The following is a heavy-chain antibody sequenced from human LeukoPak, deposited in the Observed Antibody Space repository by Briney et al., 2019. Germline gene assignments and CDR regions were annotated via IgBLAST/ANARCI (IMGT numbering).Heavy chain of an antibody. CDR2: IYHSGST. CDR3: ARDYYDSSGYYFFDY. V-gene: IGHV4-30-2*01. Sequence: SQTLSLTCTVSGGSISSGGYYWSWIRQPPGKGLEWIGYIYHSGSTYYNPSLKSRVTISVDTSKNQFSLKLSSVTAADTAVYYCARDYYDSSGYYFFDYWGQGTLVTVSS. CDR1: GGSISSGGYY. J-gene: IGHJ4*02. D-gene: IGHD3-22*01.